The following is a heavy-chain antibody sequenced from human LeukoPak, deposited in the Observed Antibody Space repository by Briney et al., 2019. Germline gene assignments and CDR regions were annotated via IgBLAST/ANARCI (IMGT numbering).Heavy chain of an antibody. CDR1: GFTFSSFW. Sequence: GGSLRLSCAASGFTFSSFWMHWVRQAPGKGLVWVSRVSDDGSTTTYADSVKGRFTISRDNAKNTLYLQMNSLRPGDTAVYYCAAQWLVLGAFDIWGQGTMVTVSS. CDR3: AAQWLVLGAFDI. J-gene: IGHJ3*02. V-gene: IGHV3-74*03. CDR2: VSDDGSTT. D-gene: IGHD6-19*01.